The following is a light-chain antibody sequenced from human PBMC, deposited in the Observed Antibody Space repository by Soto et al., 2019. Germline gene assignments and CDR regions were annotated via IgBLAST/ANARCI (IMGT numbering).Light chain of an antibody. J-gene: IGKJ2*01. CDR2: LGS. CDR3: MQSLQAPPFT. Sequence: DTVVSQSPLSLPVSPGEPASISCRSSQSLLHSNGYNYLEWYVQKPGQSPQLLVYLGSTRAPGVPDRFSGSGSGTDFTLKISRVEAEDGGVYYCMQSLQAPPFTFGQGTKLEI. V-gene: IGKV2-28*01. CDR1: QSLLHSNGYNY.